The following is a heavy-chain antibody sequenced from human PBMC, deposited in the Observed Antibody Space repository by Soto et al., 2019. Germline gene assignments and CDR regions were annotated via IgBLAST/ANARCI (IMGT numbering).Heavy chain of an antibody. J-gene: IGHJ4*02. Sequence: QVKLVESGGGVVQPGRSLRLSCAPSGFTFTAYAFHWVRQAPGKGLEWVSVISYDGSNIYYADSVKGRFTISRDNSKNTLYLQLNSLRAEATAVYYGARDFRASSGWTRGYLDYWGQGALVTVSS. CDR1: GFTFTAYA. CDR2: ISYDGSNI. CDR3: ARDFRASSGWTRGYLDY. D-gene: IGHD6-19*01. V-gene: IGHV3-30-3*01.